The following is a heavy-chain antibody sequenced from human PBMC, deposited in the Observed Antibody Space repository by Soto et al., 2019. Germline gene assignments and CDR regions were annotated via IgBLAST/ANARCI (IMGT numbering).Heavy chain of an antibody. J-gene: IGHJ3*02. CDR1: GFTFSSYG. D-gene: IGHD5-12*01. V-gene: IGHV3-33*01. Sequence: QVQLVESGGGVVQPGRSLRLSCAASGFTFSSYGMHWVRQAPGKGLEWVAVIWYDGSNKYYADSVKGRFTISRDNSKNTLYLQMNSLRAEDTAVYYCASGRDGYNFGAFDIWGQGTMVTVSS. CDR3: ASGRDGYNFGAFDI. CDR2: IWYDGSNK.